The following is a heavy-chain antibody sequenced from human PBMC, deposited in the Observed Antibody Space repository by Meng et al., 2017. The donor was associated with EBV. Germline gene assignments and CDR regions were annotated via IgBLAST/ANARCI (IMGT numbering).Heavy chain of an antibody. D-gene: IGHD6-19*01. CDR3: ARVGIAVAGTGDY. Sequence: VQAWAEVKKPGASVKVSCKASGYTFTGYYMHWVRQAPGQGLEWMGRINPNSGGTNYAQKFQGRVTMTRDTSISTAYMELSRLRSDDTAVYYCARVGIAVAGTGDYWGQGTLVTVSS. V-gene: IGHV1-2*06. CDR2: INPNSGGT. J-gene: IGHJ4*02. CDR1: GYTFTGYY.